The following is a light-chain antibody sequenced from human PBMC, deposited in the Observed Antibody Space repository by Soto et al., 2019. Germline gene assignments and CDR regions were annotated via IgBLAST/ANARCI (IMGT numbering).Light chain of an antibody. V-gene: IGKV3-15*01. CDR2: RAS. J-gene: IGKJ1*01. Sequence: IVMTQSPATLSVSPGERATRSCRASQNIYSNIAWYQQRPGQAPRLLIYRASTRAPGVPARFSGSGSGTDFTLTITRLEPEDFAVYYCQQYGSLSWTFGQGTKVDIK. CDR1: QNIYSN. CDR3: QQYGSLSWT.